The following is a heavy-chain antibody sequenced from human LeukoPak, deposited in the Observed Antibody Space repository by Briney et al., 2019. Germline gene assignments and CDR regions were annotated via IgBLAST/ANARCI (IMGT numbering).Heavy chain of an antibody. CDR2: MNPNSGNT. Sequence: GASVKVSCKASGYTFTGYYMHWVRQATGQGLEWMGWMNPNSGNTGYAQKFQGRVTITRNTSISTAYMELSSLRSEDTAVYYCARVISTLYYYYMDVWGKGTTVTVSS. D-gene: IGHD3-3*02. CDR3: ARVISTLYYYYMDV. CDR1: GYTFTGYY. J-gene: IGHJ6*03. V-gene: IGHV1-8*03.